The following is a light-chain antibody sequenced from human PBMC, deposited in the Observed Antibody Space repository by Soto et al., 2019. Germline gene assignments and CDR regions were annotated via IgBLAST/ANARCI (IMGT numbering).Light chain of an antibody. CDR1: SNDVGGYNF. Sequence: QSALTQPRSVSGSPGQSVTISCTGTSNDVGGYNFVSWYQQHPGKVPKLFIYDVSRRPSGVPDRFSGSKSGNTASLTISGRQAEDAADYYCSSYAGSYTLVFGGGTKVTVL. CDR2: DVS. J-gene: IGLJ2*01. CDR3: SSYAGSYTLV. V-gene: IGLV2-11*01.